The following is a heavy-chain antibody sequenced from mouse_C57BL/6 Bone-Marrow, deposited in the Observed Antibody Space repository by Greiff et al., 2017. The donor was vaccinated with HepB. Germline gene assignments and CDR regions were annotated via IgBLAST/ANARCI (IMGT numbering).Heavy chain of an antibody. CDR3: ALIYYGNYVYY. D-gene: IGHD2-1*01. CDR1: GYTFTSYW. CDR2: IHPNSGST. J-gene: IGHJ2*01. Sequence: QVQLQQPGAELVKPGASVKLSCKASGYTFTSYWMHWVKQRPGQGLEWIGMIHPNSGSTNYNEKFKSKATLTVDKSASTAYMQLSSLTSEDSAVYYCALIYYGNYVYYWDQGTTLTVSS. V-gene: IGHV1-64*01.